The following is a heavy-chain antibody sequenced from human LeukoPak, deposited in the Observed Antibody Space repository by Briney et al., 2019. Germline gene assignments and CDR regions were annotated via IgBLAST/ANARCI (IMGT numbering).Heavy chain of an antibody. CDR1: GFTFSDYY. J-gene: IGHJ4*02. CDR3: APMTSYDSSGYYSRLWDY. CDR2: ISYDGSNK. V-gene: IGHV3-30-3*01. D-gene: IGHD3-22*01. Sequence: GGSLRLSCAASGFTFSDYYMSWVRQAPGKGLEWVAVISYDGSNKYYADSVKGRFTISRDNSKNTLYLQMNSLRAEDTAVYYCAPMTSYDSSGYYSRLWDYWGQGTLVTVSS.